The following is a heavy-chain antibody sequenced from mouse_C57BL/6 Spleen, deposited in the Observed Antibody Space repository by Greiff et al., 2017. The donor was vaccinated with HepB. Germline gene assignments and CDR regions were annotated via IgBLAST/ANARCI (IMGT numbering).Heavy chain of an antibody. J-gene: IGHJ2*01. D-gene: IGHD2-3*01. CDR3: TRRDGFLFDY. V-gene: IGHV1-15*01. CDR1: GYTFTDYE. Sequence: QVQLQQSGAELVRPGASVTLSCKASGYTFTDYEMHWVKQTPVHGLEWIGAIDPETGGTAYNQKFKGKAILTADKSSSTAYMELRSLTSEDSAVYYCTRRDGFLFDYWGQGTTLTVSS. CDR2: IDPETGGT.